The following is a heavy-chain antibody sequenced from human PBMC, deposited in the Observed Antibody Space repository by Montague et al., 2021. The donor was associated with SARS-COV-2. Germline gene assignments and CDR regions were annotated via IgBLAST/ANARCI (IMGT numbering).Heavy chain of an antibody. J-gene: IGHJ6*02. Sequence: SDPLSLPCAVYGGSLSGYYWSWIRQPPGKGLEWIGEINHGGSTNYNPSLKSRVTISVDTSKNQFSLELSSVTAADTAVYYCARALPVTTFFYSYYGMDVWGQGTTVTVSS. V-gene: IGHV4-34*01. CDR2: INHGGST. CDR3: ARALPVTTFFYSYYGMDV. CDR1: GGSLSGYY. D-gene: IGHD4-17*01.